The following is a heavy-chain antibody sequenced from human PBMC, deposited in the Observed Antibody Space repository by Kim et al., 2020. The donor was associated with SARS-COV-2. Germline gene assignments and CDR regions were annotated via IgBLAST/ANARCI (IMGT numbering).Heavy chain of an antibody. J-gene: IGHJ6*02. Sequence: ASVKVSCKASGYTFTSYGISWVRQAPGQGLEWMGWISAYNGNTNYAQKLQGRVTMTTDTSTSTAYMELRSLRSDDTAVYYCARDFWYFDWLLPNYYYYYGMDVWGQGTTVTVSS. CDR1: GYTFTSYG. V-gene: IGHV1-18*04. CDR2: ISAYNGNT. D-gene: IGHD3-9*01. CDR3: ARDFWYFDWLLPNYYYYYGMDV.